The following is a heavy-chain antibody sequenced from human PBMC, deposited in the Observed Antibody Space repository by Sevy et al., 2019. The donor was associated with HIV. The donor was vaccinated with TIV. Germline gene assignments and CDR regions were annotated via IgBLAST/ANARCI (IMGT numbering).Heavy chain of an antibody. V-gene: IGHV4-59*02. CDR1: GGSVSRNY. J-gene: IGHJ4*02. Sequence: SETLSLTCTVSGGSVSRNYWSWIRQPPGKGLEWIGYIYYSGSTHYNPSLKSRVTFSVDTSKNQFSLKLTSVTAADTAVYYCARDTLGYFDYWGQGTVVTVSS. CDR3: ARDTLGYFDY. CDR2: IYYSGST.